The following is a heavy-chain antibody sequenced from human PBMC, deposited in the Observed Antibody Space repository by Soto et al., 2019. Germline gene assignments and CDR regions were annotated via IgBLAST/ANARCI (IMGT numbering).Heavy chain of an antibody. CDR1: GYTFTGYY. CDR3: ARGGANCSGGSCYTNWFDP. J-gene: IGHJ5*02. D-gene: IGHD2-15*01. CDR2: INPNSGGT. V-gene: IGHV1-2*04. Sequence: QVQLVQSGAEVKKPGASVKVSCKASGYTFTGYYMHWVRQAPGQGLEWMGWINPNSGGTNYAQKFQGWVTMTRDTSIITAYMELSRLRSDATAVYYCARGGANCSGGSCYTNWFDPWGQGTLVTVSS.